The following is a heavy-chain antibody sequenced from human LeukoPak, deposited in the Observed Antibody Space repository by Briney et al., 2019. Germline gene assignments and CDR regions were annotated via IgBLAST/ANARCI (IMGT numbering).Heavy chain of an antibody. V-gene: IGHV3-30*18. J-gene: IGHJ4*02. CDR1: GFTFSSYA. Sequence: GGSLRLSCAASGFTFSSYAMSWVRQAPGKGLEWVAVISYDGSNKYYADSVKGRFTISRDNSKNTLYLQMNSLRAEDTAVYYCAKFGLPFDYWGQGTLVTVSS. CDR2: ISYDGSNK. D-gene: IGHD3-16*01. CDR3: AKFGLPFDY.